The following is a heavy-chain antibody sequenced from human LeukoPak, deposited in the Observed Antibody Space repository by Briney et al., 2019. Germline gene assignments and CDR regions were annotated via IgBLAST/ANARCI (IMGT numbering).Heavy chain of an antibody. J-gene: IGHJ4*02. CDR1: GLTLRSYG. CDR2: ISYDGSNK. V-gene: IGHV3-30*03. CDR3: AREGYDYVWGSYRYTIYFDY. Sequence: GGSLRLSCAAFGLTLRSYGMHWVRQAPGKGLEWVAVISYDGSNKYYADSVKGRFTISRDNSKNTLYLQMNSLRAEDTAVYYCAREGYDYVWGSYRYTIYFDYWGQGTLVTVSS. D-gene: IGHD3-16*02.